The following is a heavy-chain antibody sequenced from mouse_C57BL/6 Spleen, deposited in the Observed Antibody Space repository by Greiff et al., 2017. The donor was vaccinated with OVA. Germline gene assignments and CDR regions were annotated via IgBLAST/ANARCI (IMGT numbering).Heavy chain of an antibody. CDR2: INPNYGTT. Sequence: VQLQQSGPELVKPGASVKISCKASGYSFTDYNMNWVKQSTGQSLEWIGVINPNYGTTSYNQKFKGKATLTVDQSSSTAYMQLNSLTSEDSAVYYGARLGMTAVDEADYWGQGTTVTVSS. CDR3: ARLGMTAVDEADY. CDR1: GYSFTDYN. J-gene: IGHJ4*01. V-gene: IGHV1-39*01. D-gene: IGHD1-1*01.